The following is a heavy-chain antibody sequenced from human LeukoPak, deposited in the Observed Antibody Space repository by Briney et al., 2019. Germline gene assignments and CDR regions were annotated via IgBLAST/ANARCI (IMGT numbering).Heavy chain of an antibody. D-gene: IGHD3-3*01. Sequence: ASVKVSCKASGYTFTSYGISWVRQAPGQGLEWMGWISVYNGNTKYVQKFQGRVTMTTDTFTRTAYMELRSLRSDDTAVYYCARHTGSLYDFWSGYIDYWGQGTLVTVSS. CDR2: ISVYNGNT. CDR3: ARHTGSLYDFWSGYIDY. J-gene: IGHJ4*02. V-gene: IGHV1-18*01. CDR1: GYTFTSYG.